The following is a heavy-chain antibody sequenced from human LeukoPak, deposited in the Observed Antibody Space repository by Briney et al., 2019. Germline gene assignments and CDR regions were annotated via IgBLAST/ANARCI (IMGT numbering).Heavy chain of an antibody. V-gene: IGHV3-11*01. CDR1: GFTFSDYY. CDR2: ISSSGSTI. Sequence: GGSLRLSCAASGFTFSDYYMSWIRQAPGKGLEWVSYISSSGSTIYYADSVKGRFTISRDNAKNSLYLKMNSLRAEDTAVYYCARVDSSGNYFDYWGQGTLVTVSS. CDR3: ARVDSSGNYFDY. J-gene: IGHJ4*02. D-gene: IGHD6-25*01.